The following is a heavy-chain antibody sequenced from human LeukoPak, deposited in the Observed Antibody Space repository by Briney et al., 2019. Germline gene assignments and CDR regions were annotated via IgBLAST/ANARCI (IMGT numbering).Heavy chain of an antibody. V-gene: IGHV4-34*01. D-gene: IGHD2-2*01. Sequence: TSETLSLTCAVYGGSFSGYYWSWIRQPPGKGLEWIGEINHSGSTNYNPSLKSRVTISVDTSKNQFSLKLSSVTAADTAVYYCAREVEYQLPPGWFDPWGQGTLVTVSS. CDR3: AREVEYQLPPGWFDP. CDR1: GGSFSGYY. CDR2: INHSGST. J-gene: IGHJ5*02.